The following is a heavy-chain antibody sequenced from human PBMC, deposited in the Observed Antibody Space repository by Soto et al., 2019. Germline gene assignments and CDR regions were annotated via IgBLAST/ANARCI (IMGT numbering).Heavy chain of an antibody. D-gene: IGHD2-21*02. Sequence: QVQLQESGPGLVKPSETLSLTCTVSGGSISSYYWSWIRQPPGKGLEWIGYIYYCGSTNYNPSLNCRMVSSVDAFQHLFILRLISVTAVDTAVYYCARSGPSAWGGDCPLDYCGKGTLVTVSS. CDR1: GGSISSYY. CDR3: ARSGPSAWGGDCPLDY. J-gene: IGHJ4*02. CDR2: IYYCGST. V-gene: IGHV4-59*01.